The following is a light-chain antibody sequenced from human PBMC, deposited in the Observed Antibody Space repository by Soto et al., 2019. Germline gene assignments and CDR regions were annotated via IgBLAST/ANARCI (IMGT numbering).Light chain of an antibody. V-gene: IGLV2-14*01. CDR2: AVS. J-gene: IGLJ1*01. Sequence: QSALTQPASVSAPPGQSITISSTGTSSDVGGYKYVSWYQQHPGKAPKLMIYAVSNRPSGVSNRFSGSKSGNTASLTISGLQAEDEADHYCSSYTSSSIDVFGAGTKVTVL. CDR1: SSDVGGYKY. CDR3: SSYTSSSIDV.